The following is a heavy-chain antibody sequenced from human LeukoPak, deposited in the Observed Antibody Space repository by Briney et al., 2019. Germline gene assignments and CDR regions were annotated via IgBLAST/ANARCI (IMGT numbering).Heavy chain of an antibody. Sequence: GGSLRLSCAASGFTFSSYSMNWVRQAPGKGLEWVSSISSSSSYIYYADSVKGRFTISRDNAKNPLYLQMNSLRAEDTAVYYCARDPRFDDFWSGYCDYWGQGTLVTVSS. J-gene: IGHJ4*02. CDR3: ARDPRFDDFWSGYCDY. V-gene: IGHV3-21*01. CDR2: ISSSSSYI. D-gene: IGHD3-3*01. CDR1: GFTFSSYS.